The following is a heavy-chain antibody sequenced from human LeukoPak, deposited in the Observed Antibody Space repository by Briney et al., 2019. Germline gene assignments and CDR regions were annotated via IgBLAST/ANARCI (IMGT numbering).Heavy chain of an antibody. J-gene: IGHJ4*02. CDR3: TTADYGDHQFDY. D-gene: IGHD4-17*01. V-gene: IGHV3-15*01. CDR1: GFTFSNAW. CDR2: IKSKTDGGTT. Sequence: PGGSLRLSCAASGFTFSNAWMNWVRQAPGKGLEWVGRIKSKTDGGTTDYAAPVKGRFTISRDDSKNILYLQLNSLKTDDTAVYYCTTADYGDHQFDYWGQGTLVTVSS.